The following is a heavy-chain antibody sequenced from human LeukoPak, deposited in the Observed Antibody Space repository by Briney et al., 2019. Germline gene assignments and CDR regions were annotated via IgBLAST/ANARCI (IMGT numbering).Heavy chain of an antibody. D-gene: IGHD3-22*01. V-gene: IGHV3-30*03. Sequence: PGRSLRLSCAASGFTFSDYGMHWVRQAPGKGLEWVTVISNEGRVQYYADSVKGRFTISRDNSKNTLYLQMNSLRAEDTAVYYCARSYYDRFYFDYWGQGTLVTVSS. CDR2: ISNEGRVQ. J-gene: IGHJ4*02. CDR1: GFTFSDYG. CDR3: ARSYYDRFYFDY.